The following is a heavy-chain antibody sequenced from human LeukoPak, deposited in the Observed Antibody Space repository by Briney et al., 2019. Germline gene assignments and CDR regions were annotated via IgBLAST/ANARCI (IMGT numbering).Heavy chain of an antibody. CDR1: GFTFRTYA. CDR3: AKSLNYCDSGTSRRDFDY. Sequence: PGGSLRLSCAGSGFTFRTYAMIWVRQAPGKGLEWVSAISDSGGSTYYADSVKGRFTISRDNSKNTLYLQMHSLRAEDTAVYYCAKSLNYCDSGTSRRDFDYWGQGTLVTVSS. CDR2: ISDSGGST. V-gene: IGHV3-23*01. D-gene: IGHD3-10*01. J-gene: IGHJ4*02.